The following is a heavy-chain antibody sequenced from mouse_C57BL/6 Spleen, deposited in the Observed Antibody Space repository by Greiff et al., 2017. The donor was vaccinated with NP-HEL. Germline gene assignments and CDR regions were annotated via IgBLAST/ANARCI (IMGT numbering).Heavy chain of an antibody. CDR2: IYPGNSDT. CDR3: TRDYYGSSDGAMDY. V-gene: IGHV1-5*01. D-gene: IGHD1-1*01. Sequence: VQLQQSGTVLARPGASVKMSCKTSGYTFTSYWMHWVKQRPGQGLEWIGAIYPGNSDTSYNQKFKGKAKLTAVTSASTAYMELSSLTNEDSAVYYCTRDYYGSSDGAMDYWGQGTSVTVSS. CDR1: GYTFTSYW. J-gene: IGHJ4*01.